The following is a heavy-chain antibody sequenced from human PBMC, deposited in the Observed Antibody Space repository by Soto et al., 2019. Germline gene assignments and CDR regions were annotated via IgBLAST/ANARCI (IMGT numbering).Heavy chain of an antibody. CDR2: IFSNGRP. D-gene: IGHD3-10*01. V-gene: IGHV4-59*01. CDR1: GGSINNNY. CDR3: ARGGDNSPWYYSL. J-gene: IGHJ4*02. Sequence: SETLSLTCTVSGGSINNNYWSWIRQPPGGGREWIGYIFSNGRPNYNPSLETRVAISVDTSKNQLSLKLRSVTAADTAVYYCARGGDNSPWYYSLWGQGTLVTVAS.